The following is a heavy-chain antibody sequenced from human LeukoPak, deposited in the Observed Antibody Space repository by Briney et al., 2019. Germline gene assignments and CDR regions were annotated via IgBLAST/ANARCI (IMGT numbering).Heavy chain of an antibody. CDR1: GFTFSRYA. V-gene: IGHV3-30*02. CDR2: IRYDGSNK. J-gene: IGHJ3*02. D-gene: IGHD2-15*01. CDR3: AKDGGSDPDAFDI. Sequence: GGSLRLSCAASGFTFSRYAMSWVRQAPGKGLEWVAFIRYDGSNKYYADSVKGRFTISRDNTKNTLYLQMNSLRAEDTAVYYCAKDGGSDPDAFDIWGQGTMVTVSS.